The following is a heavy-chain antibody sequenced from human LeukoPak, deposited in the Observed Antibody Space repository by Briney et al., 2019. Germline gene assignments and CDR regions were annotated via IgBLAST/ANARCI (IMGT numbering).Heavy chain of an antibody. CDR3: ARSRGTTLVTRFDY. J-gene: IGHJ4*02. CDR1: GGSVSRGSYY. V-gene: IGHV4-61*01. CDR2: IYYSGST. D-gene: IGHD5-18*01. Sequence: SETLSLTCTVSGGSVSRGSYYWSWIRQPPGKGVEWIGYIYYSGSTNYNPSLKSRVTISVDTSKNQFSLKLSSVTAADTAVYYCARSRGTTLVTRFDYWGQGTLVTVSS.